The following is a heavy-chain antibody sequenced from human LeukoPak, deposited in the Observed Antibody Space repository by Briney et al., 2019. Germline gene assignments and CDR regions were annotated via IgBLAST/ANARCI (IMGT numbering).Heavy chain of an antibody. D-gene: IGHD5-24*01. J-gene: IGHJ4*02. CDR3: ARDDNGYNDY. CDR2: IYSSGST. CDR1: GGSISSGSYY. V-gene: IGHV4-61*02. Sequence: SQTLSLTCTVSGGSISSGSYYWSWIRQPAGEGLEWIGRIYSSGSTNYNPSLKSRVTISVDTSKNQSSLKLSSVTAADTAVYYCARDDNGYNDYWGQGSLVTVSS.